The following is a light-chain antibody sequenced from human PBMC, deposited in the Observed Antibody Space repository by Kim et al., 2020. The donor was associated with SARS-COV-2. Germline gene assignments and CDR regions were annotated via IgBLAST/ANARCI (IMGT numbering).Light chain of an antibody. V-gene: IGKV1-5*03. Sequence: DIQMTQSPSTVSAFVGDRVTITCRASQSLSSWLAWYQQKPGKTPKVLIYAASNLASGVPSRFSGSGSGTEFTLTISSLQPDDSATYYCHQYANYPHTFGQGTKVDIK. CDR2: AAS. CDR3: HQYANYPHT. J-gene: IGKJ2*01. CDR1: QSLSSW.